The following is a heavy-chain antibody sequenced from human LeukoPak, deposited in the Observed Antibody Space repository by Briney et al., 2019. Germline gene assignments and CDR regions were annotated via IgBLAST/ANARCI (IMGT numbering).Heavy chain of an antibody. CDR3: AREALNYGDMYYFDY. Sequence: ASVKVSCKASGGTFSSYAISWVRQAPGQGLEWMGGIIPIFDTANYAQKLQGRVTMTTDTSTSTAYMELRSLTSDDTAVYYCAREALNYGDMYYFDYWGQGTLVTVSS. D-gene: IGHD4-17*01. V-gene: IGHV1-69*05. CDR1: GGTFSSYA. J-gene: IGHJ4*02. CDR2: IIPIFDTA.